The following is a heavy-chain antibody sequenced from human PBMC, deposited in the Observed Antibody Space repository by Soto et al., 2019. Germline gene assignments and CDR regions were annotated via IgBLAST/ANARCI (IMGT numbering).Heavy chain of an antibody. CDR1: GYTFTSYG. D-gene: IGHD2-15*01. Sequence: ASVKVSCKASGYTFTSYGISWVRQAPGQGLEWMGWISAYNGNTNYAQKLQGRVTMTTDTSTSTAYMELRSLRSDDTAVYYCARYSEIPDCSGGSCYPSSLDYWGQGTLVTVSS. V-gene: IGHV1-18*01. CDR2: ISAYNGNT. J-gene: IGHJ4*02. CDR3: ARYSEIPDCSGGSCYPSSLDY.